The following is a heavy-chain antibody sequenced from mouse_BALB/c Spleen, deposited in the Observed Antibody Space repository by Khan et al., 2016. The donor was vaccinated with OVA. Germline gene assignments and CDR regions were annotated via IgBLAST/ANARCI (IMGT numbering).Heavy chain of an antibody. CDR2: INTHSGVP. V-gene: IGHV9-4*02. J-gene: IGHJ4*01. D-gene: IGHD2-5*01. Sequence: QIQLVQSGPELKKPGETVRISCKASGYTFTTAGIQWVQKMPGKGLKWIGWINTHSGVPKYAEDFKGRFAFSLEISVNTAYLQITNLKNEDTATYFCARGGDAYCRNGGGGVEYWGQGTSVTVSS. CDR1: GYTFTTAG. CDR3: ARGGDAYCRNGGGGVEY.